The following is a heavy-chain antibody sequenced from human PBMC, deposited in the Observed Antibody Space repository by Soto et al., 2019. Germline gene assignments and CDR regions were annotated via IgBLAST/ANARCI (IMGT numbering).Heavy chain of an antibody. V-gene: IGHV4-61*02. J-gene: IGHJ6*02. CDR3: AREPYCTNGVCYESPYYYYYGMEV. D-gene: IGHD2-8*01. CDR2: IYTSGST. Sequence: PSETLSLTCTVSGGSVSSGSYYWSWIRQPAGKGLEWIGRIYTSGSTNYNTSLKSRVTMSVHTSKNQFSLKLSSVSAADTAVYYCAREPYCTNGVCYESPYYYYYGMEVWGQGTTVTVSS. CDR1: GGSVSSGSYY.